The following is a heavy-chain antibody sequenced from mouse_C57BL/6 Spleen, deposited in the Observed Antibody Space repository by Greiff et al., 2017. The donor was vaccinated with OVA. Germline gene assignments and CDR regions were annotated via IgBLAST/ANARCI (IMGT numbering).Heavy chain of an antibody. J-gene: IGHJ2*01. Sequence: QVQLQQSGAELVRPGSSVKLSCKASGYTFTSYWMDWVKQRPGQGLEWIGNIYPSDSETHYNQKFKDKATLTVDKSSSTAYMQLSSLTSEDSAVYYCAREEGYYGSSPYYFDYWGQGTTLTVSS. V-gene: IGHV1-61*01. CDR3: AREEGYYGSSPYYFDY. D-gene: IGHD1-1*01. CDR2: IYPSDSET. CDR1: GYTFTSYW.